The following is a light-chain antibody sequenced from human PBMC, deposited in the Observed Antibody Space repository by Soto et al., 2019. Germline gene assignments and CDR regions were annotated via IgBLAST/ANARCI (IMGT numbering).Light chain of an antibody. CDR3: QQYNNWPPWT. CDR2: GAS. J-gene: IGKJ1*01. CDR1: QGVSSD. V-gene: IGKV3-15*01. Sequence: EIVMTQSPATLSVSPGEGATLSCRASQGVSSDLAWYQQKPGQAPRLLIYGASTRAAGIPDRFSGSGSGTEFTLTISSLQSEDFAVYYCQQYNNWPPWTFGQGTKVEIK.